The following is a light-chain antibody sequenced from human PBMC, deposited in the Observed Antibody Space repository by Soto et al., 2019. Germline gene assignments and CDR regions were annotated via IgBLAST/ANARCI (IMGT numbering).Light chain of an antibody. V-gene: IGKV1-17*01. J-gene: IGKJ2*01. CDR3: LQHHTYPFT. Sequence: DIQMTQSPSSLSASVGDRVTLTCRASQVIANNLGWYQQKPGKAPKRLIYAAYTLEGGVPSRFSGSGSATEFALTISSLQPEDFATYYCLQHHTYPFTFGQGTKLEI. CDR1: QVIANN. CDR2: AAY.